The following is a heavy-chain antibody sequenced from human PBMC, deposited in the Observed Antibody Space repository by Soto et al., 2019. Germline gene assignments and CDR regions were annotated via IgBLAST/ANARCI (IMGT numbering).Heavy chain of an antibody. CDR3: ATPDYDAKGYAFDI. CDR2: INPKNGDT. Sequence: QVQLVQSGAEVKKPGASVKVSCKASGYTFSGYYMHWVRQAPGQGLEWMGWINPKNGDTKYAQKFLGRVTMTGDTSISTAYMELSRLRFDDTAVYYCATPDYDAKGYAFDIWGQGTMVTVSS. J-gene: IGHJ3*02. D-gene: IGHD3-22*01. CDR1: GYTFSGYY. V-gene: IGHV1-2*02.